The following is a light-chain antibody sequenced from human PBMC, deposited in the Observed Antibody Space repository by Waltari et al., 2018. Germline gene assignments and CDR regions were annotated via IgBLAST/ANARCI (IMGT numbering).Light chain of an antibody. V-gene: IGKV1-39*01. CDR3: QQSYSTLT. Sequence: DIQMTQTPSSLPASVGDRVPITCRASQSISSYLNWYQQKPGKAPKLLIYAASSLQSGVPSRFSGSGSGTDFTLTISSLQPEDFATYYCQQSYSTLTFGGGTKVEIK. CDR2: AAS. J-gene: IGKJ4*01. CDR1: QSISSY.